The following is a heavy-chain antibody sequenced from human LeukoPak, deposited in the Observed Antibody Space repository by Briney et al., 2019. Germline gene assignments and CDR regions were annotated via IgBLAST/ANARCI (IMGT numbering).Heavy chain of an antibody. D-gene: IGHD1-1*01. CDR2: IDCGAGDT. Sequence: ASVKVSCKTSGYSLTAHYIHWVRQAPGQALQWLAYIDCGAGDTYYAQPFQGRVTVTRDKSINTAYLELSSLTFDDTAIYYCVRDPREPANDLDYWGRGTLVTVSS. CDR3: VRDPREPANDLDY. CDR1: GYSLTAHY. J-gene: IGHJ4*01. V-gene: IGHV1-2*02.